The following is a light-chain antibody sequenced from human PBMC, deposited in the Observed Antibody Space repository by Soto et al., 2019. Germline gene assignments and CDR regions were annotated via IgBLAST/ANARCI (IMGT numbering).Light chain of an antibody. CDR3: AARNDRLSDNYV. V-gene: IGLV1-47*01. Sequence: QSALSQPRSASGTNGQCVSISCPGISYNIGSNYVHWDQQPPGPAPERLIYRNNRRPSEDPHRLPGSNSGTSASLDISELRSEDEADYYRAARNDRLSDNYVFGTGTNVTVL. CDR1: SYNIGSNY. J-gene: IGLJ1*01. CDR2: RNN.